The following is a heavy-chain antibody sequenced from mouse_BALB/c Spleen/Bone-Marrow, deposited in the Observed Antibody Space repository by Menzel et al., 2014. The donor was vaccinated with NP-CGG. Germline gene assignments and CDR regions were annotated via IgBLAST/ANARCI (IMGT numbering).Heavy chain of an antibody. CDR1: GFNFKDTY. J-gene: IGHJ2*01. Sequence: VQLQQPGAELVKPGASVKLSCTASGFNFKDTYMHWVKQRPEQGLEWIGRIDPANGNTKYDPKFQGKATITADTSSNTAYLQLSSLTSEDTAVYYCARSYGSSPFDYWGQGTTLTVSS. D-gene: IGHD1-1*01. CDR2: IDPANGNT. CDR3: ARSYGSSPFDY. V-gene: IGHV14-3*02.